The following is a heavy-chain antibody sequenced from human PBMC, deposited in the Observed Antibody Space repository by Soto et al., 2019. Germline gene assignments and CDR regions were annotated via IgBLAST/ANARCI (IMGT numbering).Heavy chain of an antibody. CDR2: ISPSSSFL. CDR1: GSSFRSYY. D-gene: IGHD3-10*01. V-gene: IGHV3-21*06. CDR3: ARVGTDYGSGSPYYSDY. J-gene: IGHJ4*02. Sequence: GSLRLSCAASGSSFRSYYLNWVRQAPGRGLEWVSSISPSSSFLSYADSVKGRFTISRDNAKSSVHLQMNSLRAEDTAVYFCARVGTDYGSGSPYYSDYWGQGTLVTVSS.